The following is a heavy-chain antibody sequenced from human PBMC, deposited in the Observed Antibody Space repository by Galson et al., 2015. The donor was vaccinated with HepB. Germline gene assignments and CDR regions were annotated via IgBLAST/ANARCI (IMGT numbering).Heavy chain of an antibody. V-gene: IGHV3-7*01. CDR3: ARPFRSSRYYFDD. CDR1: GFTFSYYW. CDR2: IKQDGSEK. J-gene: IGHJ4*02. D-gene: IGHD6-13*01. Sequence: SLRLSCAASGFTFSYYWMSWVRQAPGKGLEWVANIKQDGSEKYYVDSVKGRFTISRDNVKNSLYLQMNSLRAEDTAVYYCARPFRSSRYYFDDWGQGTLVTVSS.